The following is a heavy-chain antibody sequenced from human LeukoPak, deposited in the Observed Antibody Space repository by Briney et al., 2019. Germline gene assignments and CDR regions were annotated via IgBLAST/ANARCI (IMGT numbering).Heavy chain of an antibody. J-gene: IGHJ6*02. CDR3: ARHKGGDPGCYYYYYGMDV. D-gene: IGHD4-17*01. CDR2: IYPGDSDT. Sequence: GESLKISCKGSGYSFTSYWIGRVRQMPGKGLEWMGIIYPGDSDTRYSPSFQGQVTISADKSISTAYLQWSSLKASDTAMYYCARHKGGDPGCYYYYYGMDVWGQGTTVTVSS. V-gene: IGHV5-51*01. CDR1: GYSFTSYW.